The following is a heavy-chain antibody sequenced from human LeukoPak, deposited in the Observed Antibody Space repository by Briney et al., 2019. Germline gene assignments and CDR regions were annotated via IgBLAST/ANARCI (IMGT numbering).Heavy chain of an antibody. CDR2: INTYNGNT. Sequence: ASVKVSCKASGYTFTTYGISWVRQAPGQGLEWMGWINTYNGNTNYAQKPQGRVTMTTDTSTSTAYMELRSLISDDTAVYYCARTYSSRPRGWFDPWGQGTLVTVSS. D-gene: IGHD6-13*01. CDR3: ARTYSSRPRGWFDP. V-gene: IGHV1-18*01. CDR1: GYTFTTYG. J-gene: IGHJ5*02.